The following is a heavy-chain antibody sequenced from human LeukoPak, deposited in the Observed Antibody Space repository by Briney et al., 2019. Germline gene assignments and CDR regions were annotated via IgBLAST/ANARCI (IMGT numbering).Heavy chain of an antibody. Sequence: GRSLRLSCAASGFTFSKYWMLWVRQAPGKGLESVSRINTDGTVTTYADSVKGRFTVSRDNADNTMFLQMNSVRDEDTAVYYCATRQWLAPPPDSWGQGTPVTVSS. V-gene: IGHV3-74*01. CDR1: GFTFSKYW. D-gene: IGHD6-19*01. CDR3: ATRQWLAPPPDS. CDR2: INTDGTVT. J-gene: IGHJ4*02.